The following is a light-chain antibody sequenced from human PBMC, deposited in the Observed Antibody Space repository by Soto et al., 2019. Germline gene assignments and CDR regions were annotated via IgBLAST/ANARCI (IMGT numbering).Light chain of an antibody. J-gene: IGLJ1*01. CDR3: SSYTTSSTPSYV. Sequence: QSALTQPASVSGSPGQSITISCTGTSSDVGGYNSVSWYQQHPGKAPKLMIYEVSDRPLGVSNRFSGSKSGNTASLTISGLQAEDEADYYCSSYTTSSTPSYVFGTGTKVTV. CDR1: SSDVGGYNS. V-gene: IGLV2-14*01. CDR2: EVS.